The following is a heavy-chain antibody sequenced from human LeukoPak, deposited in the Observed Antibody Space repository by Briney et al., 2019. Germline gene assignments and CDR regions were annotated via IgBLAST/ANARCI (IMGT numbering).Heavy chain of an antibody. D-gene: IGHD5-24*01. Sequence: SETLSLTCTVSGVSFSSETYYWAWIRQPPGGGLEWIATISSSGNTYYKPSLKSRVTISVDSSKTLLSLKLSSVTAADTAVYYCSRVQEKAATRFDYGGQGALVTVSS. CDR2: ISSSGNT. V-gene: IGHV4-39*01. CDR3: SRVQEKAATRFDY. CDR1: GVSFSSETYY. J-gene: IGHJ4*02.